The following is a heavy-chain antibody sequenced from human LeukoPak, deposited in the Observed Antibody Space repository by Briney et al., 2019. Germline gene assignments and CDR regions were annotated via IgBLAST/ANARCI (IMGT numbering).Heavy chain of an antibody. CDR2: IYYSGST. D-gene: IGHD1-14*01. J-gene: IGHJ6*03. V-gene: IGHV4-59*01. CDR3: TSGTLSYYYMDV. CDR1: GGSFSGYY. Sequence: PSETLSLTCAVYGGSFSGYYWSWIRQPPGKGLEWIGYIYYSGSTNYNPSLKSRVTISVDTSKNQFSLKLSSVTAADTAVYYCTSGTLSYYYMDVWGKGTTVTISS.